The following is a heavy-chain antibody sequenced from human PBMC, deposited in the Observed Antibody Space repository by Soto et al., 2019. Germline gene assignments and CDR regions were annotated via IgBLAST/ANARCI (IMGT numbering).Heavy chain of an antibody. CDR2: IIPIFGTA. Sequence: GASVKVSCKASGGTFSSYAISWVRQAPGQGLEWVGGIIPIFGTANYAQKFQGRVTITADESTSTAYMELSSLRSEDTAVYYCARDGSLGYCTNGVCLNYGMDVWGQGTTVTVSS. J-gene: IGHJ6*02. CDR1: GGTFSSYA. V-gene: IGHV1-69*13. CDR3: ARDGSLGYCTNGVCLNYGMDV. D-gene: IGHD2-8*01.